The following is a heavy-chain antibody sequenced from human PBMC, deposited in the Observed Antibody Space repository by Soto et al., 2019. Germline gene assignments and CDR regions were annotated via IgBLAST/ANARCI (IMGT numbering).Heavy chain of an antibody. CDR1: GFTFSSYD. J-gene: IGHJ4*02. V-gene: IGHV3-13*01. D-gene: IGHD3-22*01. CDR2: IGTAGDT. CDR3: ARAWYYYDISGHLTRYYFDY. Sequence: EVQLVESGGGLVQPWGSLRLSCAASGFTFSSYDMHWVRQATGKGLEWGSAIGTAGDTYYPGSVKGRFTISRENAKNSLYLQMNSLRAGDTAVYYCARAWYYYDISGHLTRYYFDYWGQGTLVTVSS.